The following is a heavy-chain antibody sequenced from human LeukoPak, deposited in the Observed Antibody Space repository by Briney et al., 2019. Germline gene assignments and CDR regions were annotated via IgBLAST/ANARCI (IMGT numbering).Heavy chain of an antibody. J-gene: IGHJ4*02. D-gene: IGHD5-18*01. V-gene: IGHV3-23*01. CDR1: GFTFSSYA. CDR3: ANIREYRYGPHGDY. CDR2: IGGSGDST. Sequence: GGSLRLSCAASGFTFSSYAMSWVRQAPGKGLEWVPAIGGSGDSTYYADSVKGRFTISRDNSKNTLYLQMNSLRAEDTAVYYCANIREYRYGPHGDYWGQGTLVTVSS.